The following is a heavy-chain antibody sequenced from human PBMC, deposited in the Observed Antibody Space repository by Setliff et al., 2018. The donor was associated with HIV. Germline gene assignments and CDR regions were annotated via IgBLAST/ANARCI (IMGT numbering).Heavy chain of an antibody. D-gene: IGHD3-22*01. CDR2: FNPNSDDR. J-gene: IGHJ5*02. CDR1: GYTFTGYY. Sequence: ASVKVSCKASGYTFTGYYIHWVRQAPGQGLEWMGWFNPNSDDRKYAQKFQGRVTMTRDTSISTAYVELRSLRLDDTAVYFCARGRTYDSSGYIGNWFDPWGQGTLVTAPQ. CDR3: ARGRTYDSSGYIGNWFDP. V-gene: IGHV1-2*02.